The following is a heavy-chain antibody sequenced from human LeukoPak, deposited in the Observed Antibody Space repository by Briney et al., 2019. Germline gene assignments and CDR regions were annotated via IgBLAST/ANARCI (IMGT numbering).Heavy chain of an antibody. CDR1: GYTFTGYY. CDR2: IIPNSGGT. V-gene: IGHV1-2*02. Sequence: ASVKVSCKASGYTFTGYYMHWVRQAPGQGLEWMGRIIPNSGGTNYAQKFQGRVTMTRDTSISTAYMELSRLRSDDTAVYYCAGEPALPEHDAFDIWGRGTMVTVSS. J-gene: IGHJ3*02. CDR3: AGEPALPEHDAFDI.